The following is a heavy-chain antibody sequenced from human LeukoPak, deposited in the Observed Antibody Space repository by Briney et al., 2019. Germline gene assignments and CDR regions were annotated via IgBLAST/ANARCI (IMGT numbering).Heavy chain of an antibody. D-gene: IGHD3-22*01. Sequence: PGGSLRLSCAASGFTFSSYWMSWVRQAPGKGLQWVSVVYPGGDIYYADSVKGRFIISRDNSKNTLSLQMNSLTADDTAVYYCVRGPRYYDDSGFHYGVFDIWGQGTLVTVSS. CDR3: VRGPRYYDDSGFHYGVFDI. J-gene: IGHJ3*02. CDR2: VYPGGDI. V-gene: IGHV3-53*01. CDR1: GFTFSSYW.